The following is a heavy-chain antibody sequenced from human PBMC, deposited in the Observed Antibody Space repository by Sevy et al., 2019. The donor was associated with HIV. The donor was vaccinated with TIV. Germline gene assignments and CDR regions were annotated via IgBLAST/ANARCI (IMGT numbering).Heavy chain of an antibody. CDR2: INPNSGGT. Sequence: ASVKVSCKASGYTFTGYYMHWVRQAPGQGLEWMGWINPNSGGTNYAQKFQGRVTMTRDTSISTAYMELSRLRSDDTAAYYCARDAGIAAASPIRGDGMDVWGQGTTVTVSS. CDR3: ARDAGIAAASPIRGDGMDV. J-gene: IGHJ6*02. CDR1: GYTFTGYY. V-gene: IGHV1-2*02. D-gene: IGHD6-13*01.